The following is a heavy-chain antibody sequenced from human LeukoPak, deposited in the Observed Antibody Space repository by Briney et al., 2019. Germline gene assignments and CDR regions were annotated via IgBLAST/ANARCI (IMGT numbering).Heavy chain of an antibody. D-gene: IGHD3-10*01. CDR1: GFSFRSYW. CDR2: TKQDDSEK. V-gene: IGHV3-7*03. J-gene: IGHJ4*02. Sequence: SGGSLRLSCVDSGFSFRSYWMSWVRQAPGKGLEWVANTKQDDSEKYYVDSVKGRFSISRDNAKNSLYLQMNSLRAEDTALYYCAKDMGYYGSGALEYWGQGTLVTVSS. CDR3: AKDMGYYGSGALEY.